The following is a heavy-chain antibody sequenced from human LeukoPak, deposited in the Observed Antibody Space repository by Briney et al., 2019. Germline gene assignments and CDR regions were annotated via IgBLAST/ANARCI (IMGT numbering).Heavy chain of an antibody. J-gene: IGHJ4*02. D-gene: IGHD3-22*01. V-gene: IGHV1-69*05. CDR1: GGTFNSYA. CDR2: IIPIFGTA. Sequence: ASVKVSCKASGGTFNSYAISWVRQAPGQGLEWMGRIIPIFGTANYAQKFQGRVTITTDESTSTAYTELSSLRSEDTAVYYCARGVGYYDSSGYYYGWYFDYWGQGTLVTVSS. CDR3: ARGVGYYDSSGYYYGWYFDY.